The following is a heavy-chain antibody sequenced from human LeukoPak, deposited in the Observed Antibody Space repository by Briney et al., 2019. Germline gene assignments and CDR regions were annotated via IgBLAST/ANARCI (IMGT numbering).Heavy chain of an antibody. V-gene: IGHV4-34*01. CDR2: INHSGST. D-gene: IGHD6-19*01. Sequence: SETLSLTCAGYGGSFSGYYWSWIRQPPGKGLEWIGEINHSGSTNYNPSLKSRVTISVDTSKNQFSLKLSSVTAADTAVYYCAREGLYSSGWTPLDYWGQGTLVTVSS. CDR3: AREGLYSSGWTPLDY. J-gene: IGHJ4*02. CDR1: GGSFSGYY.